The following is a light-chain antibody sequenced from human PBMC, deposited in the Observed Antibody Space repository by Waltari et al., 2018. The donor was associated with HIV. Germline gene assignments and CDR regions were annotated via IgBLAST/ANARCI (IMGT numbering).Light chain of an antibody. CDR3: QQYDMSPRT. CDR1: QRIDNNY. V-gene: IGKV3-20*01. Sequence: EIVLTQSPGTLSLSPGERATLSCRASQRIDNNYLDWYQHRPGQAPRLLIFGASSRATGIPDRFSASESGTDFTLTISSLDPSDYALYYCQQYDMSPRTFGQGTRVDIK. CDR2: GAS. J-gene: IGKJ2*01.